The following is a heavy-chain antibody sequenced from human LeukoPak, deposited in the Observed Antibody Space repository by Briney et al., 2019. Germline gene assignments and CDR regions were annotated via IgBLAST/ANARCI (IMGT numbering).Heavy chain of an antibody. CDR2: IYPGDSDT. CDR1: GYSFTSYW. V-gene: IGHV5-51*01. D-gene: IGHD3-9*01. Sequence: GESLKISCKGSGYSFTSYWIGWVRQMPGKGLEWMGIIYPGDSDTRYSPSFQGQVTISADKSISTAYLQWSSLKASDTAMYYCARHLPDYDILTGYYYYFDYWSQGTLVTVSS. J-gene: IGHJ4*02. CDR3: ARHLPDYDILTGYYYYFDY.